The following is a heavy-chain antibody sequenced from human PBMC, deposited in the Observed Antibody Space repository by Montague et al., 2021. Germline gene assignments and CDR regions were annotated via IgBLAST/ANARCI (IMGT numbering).Heavy chain of an antibody. CDR3: GKGHMSDAFDI. J-gene: IGHJ3*02. CDR1: GFAFSTEN. Sequence: SLRLSCAASGFAFSTENMSWVRQAPGKGLEWVSFIRVYDGTTFYADSVKGRFTISRDNSKNTLYLQMNSLRVEDTAKYYCGKGHMSDAFDIWGQGTMVTVSS. CDR2: IRVYDGTT. V-gene: IGHV3-23*01.